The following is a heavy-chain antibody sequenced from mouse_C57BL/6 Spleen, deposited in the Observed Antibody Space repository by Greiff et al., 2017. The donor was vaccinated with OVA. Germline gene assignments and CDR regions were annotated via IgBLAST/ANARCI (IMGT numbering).Heavy chain of an antibody. CDR1: GFTFTDYY. J-gene: IGHJ4*01. Sequence: EVKLVESGGGLVQPGGSLSLSCAASGFTFTDYYMSWVRQPPGKALEWLGFIRNKANGYTTAYSPSLQGPFTFSRDNSQSILYLQMNALRAEDSATYYCARYSMGDYYAMDYWGQGTSVTVSS. D-gene: IGHD1-1*02. CDR3: ARYSMGDYYAMDY. V-gene: IGHV7-3*01. CDR2: IRNKANGYTT.